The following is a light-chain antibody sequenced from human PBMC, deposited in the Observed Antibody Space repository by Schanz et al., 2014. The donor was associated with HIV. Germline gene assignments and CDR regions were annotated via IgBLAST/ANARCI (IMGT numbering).Light chain of an antibody. V-gene: IGLV2-23*02. CDR1: SSDVGSYNL. CDR3: QYYDSSLNVV. J-gene: IGLJ2*01. CDR2: EVS. Sequence: QSALTQPASVSGSPGQSITISCTGTSSDVGSYNLVSWYQQHPGKAPKLMIYEVSKRPSGVSNRFSGSKSGNTASLTISGLQAEDEADYYCQYYDSSLNVVFGGGTKLTVL.